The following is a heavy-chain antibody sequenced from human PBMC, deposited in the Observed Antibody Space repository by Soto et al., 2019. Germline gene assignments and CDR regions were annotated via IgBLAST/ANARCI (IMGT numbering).Heavy chain of an antibody. CDR2: IKQDGSEK. J-gene: IGHJ6*02. CDR3: ARAGTGRYYYYYYGMDV. CDR1: GFTFSSYW. Sequence: QPGGSLRLSCAASGFTFSSYWMSWVRQAPGKGLEWVANIKQDGSEKYYVDSVKGRFTISRDNAKNSLYLQMNSLRAEDTAVYYCARAGTGRYYYYYYGMDVWGQGTTVTVSS. D-gene: IGHD7-27*01. V-gene: IGHV3-7*03.